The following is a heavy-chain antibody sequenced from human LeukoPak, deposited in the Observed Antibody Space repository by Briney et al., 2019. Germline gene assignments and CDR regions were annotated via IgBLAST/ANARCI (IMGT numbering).Heavy chain of an antibody. CDR3: ARGGNPRVFWSGYPFDY. J-gene: IGHJ4*02. CDR1: GFTFSSYS. Sequence: GGSLRLSCAASGFTFSSYSMNWVRQAPGKGLEWVSYISSSSSTIYYADSVKGRFTISRDNAKNSLYLQMNSLRAEDTAVYYCARGGNPRVFWSGYPFDYWGQGTLVTVSS. V-gene: IGHV3-48*04. CDR2: ISSSSSTI. D-gene: IGHD3-3*01.